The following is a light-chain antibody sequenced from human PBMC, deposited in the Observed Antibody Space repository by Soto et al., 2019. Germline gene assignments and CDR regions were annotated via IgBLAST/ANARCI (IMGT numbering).Light chain of an antibody. J-gene: IGKJ5*01. V-gene: IGKV1-33*01. CDR3: QPYDNVFT. CDR1: QGISTY. Sequence: DVEVTQTPYSLSASVGDRVTITCQASQGISTYLNWYQQKPGKAPKLLIYGASNLETGVPSRFSGSGSGTDFTFTISSLQPEDIATYFCQPYDNVFTSGQRTRLEI. CDR2: GAS.